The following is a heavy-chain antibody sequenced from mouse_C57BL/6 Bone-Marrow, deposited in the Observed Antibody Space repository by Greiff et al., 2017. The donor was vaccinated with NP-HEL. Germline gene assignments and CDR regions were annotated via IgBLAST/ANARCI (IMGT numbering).Heavy chain of an antibody. Sequence: EVQLVESGGGLVQPGGSLSLSCAASGFTFTDYYMSWVRQPPGKALEWLGFIRNKANGYTTEYSASVKGRFTISRDNSQSILYLQMNALRAEDSATYYCARLLPHYYAMDYWGQGTSVTVSS. V-gene: IGHV7-3*01. CDR2: IRNKANGYTT. CDR3: ARLLPHYYAMDY. D-gene: IGHD1-1*01. J-gene: IGHJ4*01. CDR1: GFTFTDYY.